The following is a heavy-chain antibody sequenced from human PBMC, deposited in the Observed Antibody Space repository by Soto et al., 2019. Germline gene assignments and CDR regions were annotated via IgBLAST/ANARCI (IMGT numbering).Heavy chain of an antibody. V-gene: IGHV3-23*01. CDR2: ISGSGGST. Sequence: EVQLLESGGGLVQPGGSLRLSCAASGFTFSSYAMSWVRQAPGKGLEWVSAISGSGGSTYYADSVKGRFTLSRDNSKNTLYLQMNSLRAEDTAVYYCAKDRGYSYGFWYYFDYWGQGTLVTVSS. CDR1: GFTFSSYA. CDR3: AKDRGYSYGFWYYFDY. D-gene: IGHD5-18*01. J-gene: IGHJ4*02.